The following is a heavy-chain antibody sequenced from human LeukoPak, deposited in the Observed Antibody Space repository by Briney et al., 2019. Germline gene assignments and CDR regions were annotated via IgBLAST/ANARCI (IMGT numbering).Heavy chain of an antibody. D-gene: IGHD3-3*01. CDR1: GFTFSSYA. J-gene: IGHJ6*04. CDR3: ARDRSITSFGVVRRNKVGTLDV. V-gene: IGHV3-23*01. Sequence: GGSLRLSCAASGFTFSSYAMSWVRQPPGKGLEWVSAISGSGGSTYYADSVKGRFTISRDTAKNSLYMQMNSLRAEATAVYYCARDRSITSFGVVRRNKVGTLDVWGKGNTVTVSS. CDR2: ISGSGGST.